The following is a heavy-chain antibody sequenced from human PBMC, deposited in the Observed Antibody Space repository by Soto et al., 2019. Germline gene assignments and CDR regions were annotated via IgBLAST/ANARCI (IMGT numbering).Heavy chain of an antibody. CDR2: IIPILGIA. Sequence: SVKVSCKASGGTFSSYTISWVRQAPGQGLEWMGRIIPILGIANYAQKFQGRVTITADKSTSTAYMELSSLRSEDTAVYYCARDSSDTAMADNWFDPWGQGTLVT. CDR3: ARDSSDTAMADNWFDP. V-gene: IGHV1-69*04. D-gene: IGHD5-18*01. J-gene: IGHJ5*02. CDR1: GGTFSSYT.